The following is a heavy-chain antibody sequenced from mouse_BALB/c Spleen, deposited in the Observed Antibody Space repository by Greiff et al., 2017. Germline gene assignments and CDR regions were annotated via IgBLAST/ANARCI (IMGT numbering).Heavy chain of an antibody. CDR1: GFTFTDYA. V-gene: IGHV1S137*01. CDR2: ISTYYGDA. J-gene: IGHJ4*01. D-gene: IGHD1-1*01. CDR3: ARGSYYGSNYAMDY. Sequence: VKLVESGAELVRPGVSVKISCKGSGFTFTDYAMHWVKQSHAKSLEWIGVISTYYGDASYNQKFKGKATMTVDKSSSTAYMELARLTSEDSAIYYCARGSYYGSNYAMDYWGQGTSVTVSS.